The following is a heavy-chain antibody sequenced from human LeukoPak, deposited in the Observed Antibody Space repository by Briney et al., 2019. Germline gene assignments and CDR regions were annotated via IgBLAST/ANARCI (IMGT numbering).Heavy chain of an antibody. D-gene: IGHD6-13*01. CDR3: AKGYSRGFDP. V-gene: IGHV3-23*01. CDR2: ISGGGGST. CDR1: GFTFSSYW. Sequence: GGSLRLSCVASGFTFSSYWMHWVRQAPGKGLEWVSAISGGGGSTYYADSVKGRFTISRDNSKNTLYLQMNSLRAEDTAVYYCAKGYSRGFDPWGQGTLVTVSS. J-gene: IGHJ5*02.